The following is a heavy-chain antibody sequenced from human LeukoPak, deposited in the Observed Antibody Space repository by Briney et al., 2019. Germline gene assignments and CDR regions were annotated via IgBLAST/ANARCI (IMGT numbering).Heavy chain of an antibody. CDR1: GFTVSSNY. V-gene: IGHV3-53*01. Sequence: GGSLRLSCAVSGFTVSSNYMSWVRQAPGKGLEWVSVIYSGGSTYYADSVKGRFTISRDNSKNTLYLQMNSLRAEDTAVYYCARGSAVRGLVTDYWGPGTLVTVSS. CDR3: ARGSAVRGLVTDY. CDR2: IYSGGST. D-gene: IGHD3-10*01. J-gene: IGHJ4*02.